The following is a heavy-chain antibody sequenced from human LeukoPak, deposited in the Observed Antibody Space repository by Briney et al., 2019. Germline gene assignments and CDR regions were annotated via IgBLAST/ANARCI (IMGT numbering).Heavy chain of an antibody. D-gene: IGHD6-13*01. Sequence: ASVTVSFKASGYSFAVYGISWVRQAPGQGLEWIGWISTYSGNTNYAHNLQGRITVTTETSTSTAYMELRSLRSDDTAVYYCARVGAAPGHFDYWGQGTQLTVSS. J-gene: IGHJ4*02. V-gene: IGHV1-18*01. CDR2: ISTYSGNT. CDR3: ARVGAAPGHFDY. CDR1: GYSFAVYG.